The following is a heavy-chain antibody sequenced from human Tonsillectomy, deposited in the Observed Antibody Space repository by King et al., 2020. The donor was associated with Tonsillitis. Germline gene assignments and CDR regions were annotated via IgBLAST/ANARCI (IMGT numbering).Heavy chain of an antibody. V-gene: IGHV3-30*02. CDR3: AKDLESSSGWYDLDY. Sequence: VQLVESGGGVVQPGGSLRLSCAASGFTFSSYGMHWVRQAPGKGLEWVAFIRYDGSNKYYADSVKGRFTISRDNSKNTLYLQMNSLRAEDTAVYYCAKDLESSSGWYDLDYWGQGTLVTVSS. D-gene: IGHD6-19*01. CDR2: IRYDGSNK. CDR1: GFTFSSYG. J-gene: IGHJ4*02.